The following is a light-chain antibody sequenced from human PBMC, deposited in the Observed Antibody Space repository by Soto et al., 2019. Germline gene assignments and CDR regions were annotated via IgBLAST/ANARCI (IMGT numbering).Light chain of an antibody. CDR1: QSISNY. V-gene: IGKV1-39*01. Sequence: DIQMTQSPSSLSASVGDRVTITCRASQSISNYLNWYQQKPGKAPKLLIYAASSLQGGVPSRFSGSGSGTEFTLTIGSLPPEDFVTYYCQQSYSTPRTFGQGTKVDI. CDR3: QQSYSTPRT. CDR2: AAS. J-gene: IGKJ1*01.